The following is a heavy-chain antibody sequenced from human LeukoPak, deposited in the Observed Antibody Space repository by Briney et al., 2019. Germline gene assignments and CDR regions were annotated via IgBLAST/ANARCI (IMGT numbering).Heavy chain of an antibody. CDR2: ISSNGGST. CDR1: AFTFSSYA. V-gene: IGHV3-64D*09. D-gene: IGHD1-26*01. Sequence: PGGSLRLSCSAGAFTFSSYAMHWVRQAPGKGLEYVSAISSNGGSTYYADSVKGRFTISRDNSKNTLYLQMSSLRAEDTAVYYCVKDQFRIVGASDYWGQGTLVTVSS. J-gene: IGHJ4*02. CDR3: VKDQFRIVGASDY.